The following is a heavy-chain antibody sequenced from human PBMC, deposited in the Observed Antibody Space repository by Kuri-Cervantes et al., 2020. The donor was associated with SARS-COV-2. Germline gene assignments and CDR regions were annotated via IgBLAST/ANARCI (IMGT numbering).Heavy chain of an antibody. Sequence: SVKVSCKASGYTFTGYYMHWVRQAPGQGLEWMGRIIPILGIANYAQKFQGRVTITADKSTSTAYMELSSLRSEDTAVYYCAGERVEVTIFGVAIMHYFDYWGQGTLVTVSS. D-gene: IGHD3-3*01. CDR2: IIPILGIA. J-gene: IGHJ4*02. V-gene: IGHV1-69*04. CDR3: AGERVEVTIFGVAIMHYFDY. CDR1: GYTFTGYY.